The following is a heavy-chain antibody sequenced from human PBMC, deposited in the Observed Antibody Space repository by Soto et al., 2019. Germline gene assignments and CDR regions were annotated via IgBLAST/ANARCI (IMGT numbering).Heavy chain of an antibody. J-gene: IGHJ3*02. Sequence: QVQLQESGPGLVKPSATLSLTCTVSGGSISNYYWSWMRQAPGKGLEWIGYMYYTGSTNYNPSLKSRVTISVDTSKKQLSLRLKSVTATDTAVYYCASRTPAVNAFDIWGQGTMVTVSS. CDR1: GGSISNYY. CDR3: ASRTPAVNAFDI. CDR2: MYYTGST. V-gene: IGHV4-59*01.